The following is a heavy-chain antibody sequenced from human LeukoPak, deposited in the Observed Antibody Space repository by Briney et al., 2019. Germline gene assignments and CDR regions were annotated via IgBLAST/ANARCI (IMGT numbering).Heavy chain of an antibody. V-gene: IGHV3-53*01. CDR2: IYSGGSTI. CDR3: ATYDSSGYSDY. CDR1: GFTVRSNY. J-gene: IGHJ4*02. Sequence: PGGSLRLSCAASGFTVRSNYMSWVRQAPGKGLEWVSVIYSGGSTIYYADSVKGRFTISRDNAKNSLYLQMNSLRAEDTAVYYCATYDSSGYSDYWGQGTLVTVSS. D-gene: IGHD3-22*01.